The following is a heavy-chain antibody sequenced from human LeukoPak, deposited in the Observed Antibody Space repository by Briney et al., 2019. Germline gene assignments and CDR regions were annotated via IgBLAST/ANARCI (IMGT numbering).Heavy chain of an antibody. CDR2: INPNSGGT. Sequence: ASVKVSCKASGYTFTCYYMHWVRQAPGQGLEWMGRINPNSGGTNYAQKFQGRVTMTRDTSISTAYMELSRLRSDDTAVYYCARQYYDILTGYYFDYWGQGTLVTVSS. CDR1: GYTFTCYY. CDR3: ARQYYDILTGYYFDY. J-gene: IGHJ4*02. D-gene: IGHD3-9*01. V-gene: IGHV1-2*06.